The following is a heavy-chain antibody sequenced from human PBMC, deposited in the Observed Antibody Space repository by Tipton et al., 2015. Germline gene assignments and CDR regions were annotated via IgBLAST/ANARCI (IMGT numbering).Heavy chain of an antibody. CDR1: GGSFSGHY. J-gene: IGHJ2*01. V-gene: IGHV4-34*01. D-gene: IGHD2-21*02. CDR2: INHSGST. CDR3: AREITGRIVVVTARWYFDL. Sequence: AGLVKPSETLSLTCGVHGGSFSGHYWSWIRQPPGKGLQWIGEINHSGSTNYNPSLKSRVTISVDTSKNQFSLKLSSVTAADTAVYYCAREITGRIVVVTARWYFDLWGRGTLVTVSS.